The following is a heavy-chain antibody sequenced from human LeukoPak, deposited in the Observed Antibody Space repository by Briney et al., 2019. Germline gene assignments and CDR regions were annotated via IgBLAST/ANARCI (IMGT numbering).Heavy chain of an antibody. V-gene: IGHV3-21*01. CDR3: ARDNQGSGSPLHY. CDR2: ISSSSSYI. Sequence: PGGSLRLSCAASGFTFSTYSMNWVRQAPGKGLEWVAFISSSSSYIYYADSVRGRFTISRDNAKNSVYLQMNSLRADDTAVYYCARDNQGSGSPLHYWGQGSLVTVSS. D-gene: IGHD3-10*01. CDR1: GFTFSTYS. J-gene: IGHJ4*02.